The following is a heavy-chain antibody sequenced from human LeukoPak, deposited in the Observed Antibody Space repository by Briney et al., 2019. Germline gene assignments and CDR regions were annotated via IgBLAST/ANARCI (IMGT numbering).Heavy chain of an antibody. CDR3: ARERRIYGDYGTYYYGMDV. V-gene: IGHV1-2*02. CDR1: GYTFTGYY. Sequence: ASVKVSCKASGYTFTGYYMHWVRQAPGQGLEWMGWINPNSGGTNYAQKFQGRVTMTRDTSTSTAYMELSRLRSDDTAVYYCARERRIYGDYGTYYYGMDVWGQGTTVTVSS. CDR2: INPNSGGT. J-gene: IGHJ6*02. D-gene: IGHD4-17*01.